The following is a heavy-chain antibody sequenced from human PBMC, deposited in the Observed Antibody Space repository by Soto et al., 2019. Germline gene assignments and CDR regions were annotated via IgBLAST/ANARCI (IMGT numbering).Heavy chain of an antibody. CDR2: ISGGGGST. CDR3: ANAPHSVLRSAFAI. J-gene: IGHJ3*02. CDR1: GFTFSSYA. Sequence: GGSLRLSCAASGFTFSSYAMSWVRQAPGKGLEWVSAISGGGGSTYYADSVKGRFTISRDNSKNTLYLQMNILRADDTAVYYCANAPHSVLRSAFAIWGQGTMVT. D-gene: IGHD3-3*02. V-gene: IGHV3-23*01.